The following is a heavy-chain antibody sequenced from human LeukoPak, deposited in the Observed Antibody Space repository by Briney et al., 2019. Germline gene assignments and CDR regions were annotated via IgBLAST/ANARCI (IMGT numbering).Heavy chain of an antibody. CDR1: GYTFTSYD. Sequence: GASVKVSCKASGYTFTSYDINWVRQATGQGLEWMGWMNPNSGNTGYAQKFQGRVTITRNTSISTAYVELSSLRSEDTAVYYCARGRVGAMLPDYWGQGTLVTVSS. CDR2: MNPNSGNT. J-gene: IGHJ4*02. CDR3: ARGRVGAMLPDY. V-gene: IGHV1-8*03. D-gene: IGHD1-26*01.